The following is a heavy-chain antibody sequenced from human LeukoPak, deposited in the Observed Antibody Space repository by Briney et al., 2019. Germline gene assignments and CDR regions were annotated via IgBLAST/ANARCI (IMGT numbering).Heavy chain of an antibody. Sequence: ALVKVSCKASGYTFTSYGISWVRQAPGQGLEWMGWISAYNGNTNYAQKLQGRVTMTTDTSTSTAYMELSSLRSEDTAVYYCARLGDNSYYYYYMDVWGKGTTVTVSS. J-gene: IGHJ6*03. D-gene: IGHD3-16*01. CDR1: GYTFTSYG. CDR2: ISAYNGNT. V-gene: IGHV1-18*01. CDR3: ARLGDNSYYYYYMDV.